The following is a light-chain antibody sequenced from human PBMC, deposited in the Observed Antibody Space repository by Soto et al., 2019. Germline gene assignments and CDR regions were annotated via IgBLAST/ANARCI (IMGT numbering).Light chain of an antibody. Sequence: EIVLTQCPANLCVSPGERATLPCRASQSGNDKVAWFQQKPGQAPRPLIYGASTTETGIPARFSGSGAGTEFTLTISSLQSEDFAVYFCQHYDTWPLTFGRGTKVDIK. V-gene: IGKV3-15*01. CDR2: GAS. J-gene: IGKJ1*01. CDR3: QHYDTWPLT. CDR1: QSGNDK.